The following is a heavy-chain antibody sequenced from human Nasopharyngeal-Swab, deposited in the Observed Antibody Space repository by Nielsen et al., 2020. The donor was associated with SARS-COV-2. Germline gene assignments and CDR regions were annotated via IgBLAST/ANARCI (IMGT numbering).Heavy chain of an antibody. CDR1: GYSFTSYW. Sequence: KVSCKGSGYSFTSYWISWVRQMPGKGLEWMGRIDPSDSYTNYSPSFQGHVTISADKSISTAYLQWSSLKASDTAMYYCARPPSTQYYYYGMDVWGQGTTVTVSS. CDR3: ARPPSTQYYYYGMDV. CDR2: IDPSDSYT. D-gene: IGHD2-2*01. V-gene: IGHV5-10-1*01. J-gene: IGHJ6*02.